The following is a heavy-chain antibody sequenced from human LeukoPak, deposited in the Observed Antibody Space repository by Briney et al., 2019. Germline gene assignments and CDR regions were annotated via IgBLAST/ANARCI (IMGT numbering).Heavy chain of an antibody. J-gene: IGHJ4*02. CDR2: ISGSGGST. CDR1: GFTFSSYA. CDR3: ASAGVESDCSSTSCYRFPYSGYDSGLDY. Sequence: GGSLRLSCAASGFTFSSYAMSWVRQAPGKGLEWVSAISGSGGSTYYADSVKGRFTISRDNSKNTLYLQMNSLRAEDTAVYYCASAGVESDCSSTSCYRFPYSGYDSGLDYWGQGTLVTVSS. V-gene: IGHV3-23*01. D-gene: IGHD2-2*02.